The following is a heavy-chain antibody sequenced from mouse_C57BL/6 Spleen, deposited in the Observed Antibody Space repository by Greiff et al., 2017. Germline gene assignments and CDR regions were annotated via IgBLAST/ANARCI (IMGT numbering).Heavy chain of an antibody. CDR2: IHPNSGST. V-gene: IGHV1-64*01. CDR3: ARGGIYDGYFEDY. CDR1: GYTFTSYW. D-gene: IGHD2-3*01. J-gene: IGHJ4*01. Sequence: QVQLQQPGAELVKPGASVKLSCKASGYTFTSYWMHWVKQRPGQGLEWIGMIHPNSGSTNYNEKFKSKATLTVDKSSSTAYIQLSSLTSEDSAVYYCARGGIYDGYFEDYWGQGTSVTVSS.